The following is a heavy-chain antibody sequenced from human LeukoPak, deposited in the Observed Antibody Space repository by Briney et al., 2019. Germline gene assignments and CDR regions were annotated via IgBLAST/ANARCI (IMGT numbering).Heavy chain of an antibody. CDR2: IKQDGSEK. J-gene: IGHJ3*02. CDR3: TRWGPYCGGDCHNQDAFDI. D-gene: IGHD2-21*02. CDR1: GFTFSSYW. Sequence: GGSLRLSCAASGFTFSSYWMSWVRQAPGKGLEWVANIKQDGSEKYYVDSVKGRFTISRDNAKNSLYLQMNSLKTEDTAVYYCTRWGPYCGGDCHNQDAFDIWGKGTKVTVSS. V-gene: IGHV3-7*03.